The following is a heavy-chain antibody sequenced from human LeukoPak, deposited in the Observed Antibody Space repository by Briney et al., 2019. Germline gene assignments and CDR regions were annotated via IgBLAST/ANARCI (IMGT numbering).Heavy chain of an antibody. CDR3: ARAAWGWLQSSSRYFDL. J-gene: IGHJ2*01. D-gene: IGHD5-24*01. V-gene: IGHV3-48*01. CDR1: GFTFSSYS. Sequence: GGSLRLSCAASGFTFSSYSMNWVRQAPGKGLEWVSYISSSSSTIYYADSVKGRFTISRDNAKNSLYLQMNSLRAEDTAVYYCARAAWGWLQSSSRYFDLWGRGTLVTVSS. CDR2: ISSSSSTI.